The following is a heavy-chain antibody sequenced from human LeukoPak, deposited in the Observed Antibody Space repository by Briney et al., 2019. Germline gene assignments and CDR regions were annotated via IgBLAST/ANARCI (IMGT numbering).Heavy chain of an antibody. V-gene: IGHV4-34*01. Sequence: SETLSLTCAVYGGSFSGYYWSWIRQPPGKGLEWIGEINHSGSTNYNPSLKSRVTMSVDTSKNQFSLKLSSVTAADTAVYYCARVGCSSTSCYPGAFDIWGQGTMVTVSS. J-gene: IGHJ3*02. D-gene: IGHD2-2*01. CDR1: GGSFSGYY. CDR3: ARVGCSSTSCYPGAFDI. CDR2: INHSGST.